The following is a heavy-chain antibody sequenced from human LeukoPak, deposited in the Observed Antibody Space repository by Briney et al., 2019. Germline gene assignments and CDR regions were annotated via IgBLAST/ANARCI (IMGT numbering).Heavy chain of an antibody. V-gene: IGHV4-39*07. D-gene: IGHD4-23*01. CDR1: GGSISSSSYY. CDR3: ARDLIDYGGNSLYAFDI. Sequence: SETLSLTCTVSGGSISSSSYYWGWIRQPPGKGLEWIGSIYYSGSTSYNPSLKSRVTISVDTSKNQFSLKLSSVTAADTAVYYCARDLIDYGGNSLYAFDIWGQGTMVTVSS. J-gene: IGHJ3*02. CDR2: IYYSGST.